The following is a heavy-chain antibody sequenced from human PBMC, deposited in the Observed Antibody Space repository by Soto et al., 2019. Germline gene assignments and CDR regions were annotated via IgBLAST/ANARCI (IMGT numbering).Heavy chain of an antibody. D-gene: IGHD3-9*01. V-gene: IGHV3-21*01. CDR1: GFTFSSYS. Sequence: GGSLRLSCAASGFTFSSYSMNWVRQAPGKGLEWVSSISSSSSYIYYADSVKGRFTISRDNAKNSLYLQMNSLRAEDTAVYYCARESPDYYDILTGYPIDYWGQGTLVTVSS. CDR3: ARESPDYYDILTGYPIDY. J-gene: IGHJ4*02. CDR2: ISSSSSYI.